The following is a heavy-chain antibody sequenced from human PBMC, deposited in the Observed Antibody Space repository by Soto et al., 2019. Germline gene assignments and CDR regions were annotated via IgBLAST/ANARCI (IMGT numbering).Heavy chain of an antibody. D-gene: IGHD5-12*01. CDR1: GGSVSSGSYY. J-gene: IGHJ4*02. CDR2: IYSSGST. Sequence: QVQLQESGPGLVKPSETLSLTCTVSGGSVSSGSYYWSWIRQPPGKGLEWIGYIYSSGSTSYNPSLKSLVTISVDTSKNQLSLKLSSVTAADTAVYYCARDGDGYNYWGQGTLVTVSS. CDR3: ARDGDGYNY. V-gene: IGHV4-61*01.